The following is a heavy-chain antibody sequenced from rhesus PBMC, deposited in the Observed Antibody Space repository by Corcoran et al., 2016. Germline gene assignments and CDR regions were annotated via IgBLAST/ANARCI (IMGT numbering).Heavy chain of an antibody. V-gene: IGHV3-54*02. J-gene: IGHJ6*01. CDR1: GFTFSSYG. Sequence: EVQLVESGGGLVQPGGSLRLSCAASGFTFSSYGMHWVRQARGKGLEWVAVISYDGSKKYYADSVKDLFTISRDNSKSMLYLQMNILKFGDTAVYYCARVGNFWTLGMGLDSWGQGVVVTVSS. CDR3: ARVGNFWTLGMGLDS. CDR2: ISYDGSKK. D-gene: IGHD3-3*01.